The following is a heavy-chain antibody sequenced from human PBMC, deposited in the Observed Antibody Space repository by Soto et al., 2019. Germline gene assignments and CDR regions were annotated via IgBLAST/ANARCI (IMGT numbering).Heavy chain of an antibody. J-gene: IGHJ6*03. V-gene: IGHV1-8*01. Sequence: ASGKVSCKASGYTFTSYDINWVRQATGQGLEWMGWMNPNSGNTGYAQKFQGRVTMTRNTSISTAYLELSSLRSEDTAVYYCARGLWFGELPASSHYYKDVWGKGTTVTVSS. D-gene: IGHD3-10*01. CDR3: ARGLWFGELPASSHYYKDV. CDR1: GYTFTSYD. CDR2: MNPNSGNT.